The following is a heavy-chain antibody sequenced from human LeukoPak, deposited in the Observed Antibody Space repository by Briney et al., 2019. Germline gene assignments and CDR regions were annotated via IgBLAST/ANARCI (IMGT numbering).Heavy chain of an antibody. J-gene: IGHJ6*03. CDR2: VYTSGST. CDR3: ARGSGSLSSYYYYMDV. D-gene: IGHD1-26*01. CDR1: GGSISTGSYY. Sequence: SQTLSLTCTVSGGSISTGSYYWSWIRQPAGKGLEWIGRVYTSGSTNYNPSLKSRVTISIDTSKNQFSLKLTSVTAADTAVYYCARGSGSLSSYYYYMDVWGKGTTVTVSS. V-gene: IGHV4-61*02.